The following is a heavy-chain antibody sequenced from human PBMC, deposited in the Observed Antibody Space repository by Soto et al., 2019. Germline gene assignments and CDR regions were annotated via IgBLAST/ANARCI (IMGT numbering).Heavy chain of an antibody. CDR3: ARGRGDTSMPCYY. V-gene: IGHV4-59*01. Sequence: PSETLSLTCTVSGGSISSYYWSWIRQPPGKGLEWIGYIYYSGSTKYNPSLKSRVTISVDTSKNQFSLKLNSVTAADTAVYYCARGRGDTSMPCYYGGQGPLV. D-gene: IGHD5-18*01. J-gene: IGHJ4*02. CDR1: GGSISSYY. CDR2: IYYSGST.